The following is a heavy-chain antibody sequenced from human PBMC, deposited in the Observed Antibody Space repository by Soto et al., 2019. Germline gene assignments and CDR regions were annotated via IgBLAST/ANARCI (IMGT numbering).Heavy chain of an antibody. CDR2: ISKSDTTTK. Sequence: PGGSLRLSCAVSGFNFETYEMDWVRQAPGRGLEWVSYISKSDTTTKYYADSVKGRFTISRDNAKNSVFLQMNSLRADDTAVYYCVSLWELSDSWGQGALVTVSS. J-gene: IGHJ4*02. CDR3: VSLWELSDS. CDR1: GFNFETYE. D-gene: IGHD3-16*02. V-gene: IGHV3-48*03.